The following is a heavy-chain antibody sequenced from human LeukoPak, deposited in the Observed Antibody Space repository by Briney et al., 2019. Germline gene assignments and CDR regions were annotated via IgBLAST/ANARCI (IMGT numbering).Heavy chain of an antibody. J-gene: IGHJ4*02. CDR3: ARVNRYSSSWGDY. CDR2: ISRSGSTI. D-gene: IGHD6-13*01. V-gene: IGHV3-48*04. CDR1: GFTFSLYS. Sequence: GGSLRLSCAASGFTFSLYSMNWVRQAPGKGLEWVSYISRSGSTIYYADSVKGRFTISRDNAKNSLFLQMNSLRAEDTAVYYCARVNRYSSSWGDYWGQGTLVTVSS.